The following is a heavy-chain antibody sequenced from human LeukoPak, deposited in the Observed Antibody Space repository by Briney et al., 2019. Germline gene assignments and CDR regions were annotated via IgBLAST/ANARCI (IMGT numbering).Heavy chain of an antibody. CDR2: ISGSGGST. CDR1: GITFGSYA. V-gene: IGHV3-23*01. Sequence: GGSLRLSCAASGITFGSYAMSWVRQAPGKGLEWVSVISGSGGSTNYADSVKGRFTISRDDSKNTLYLQMHSLRAEDTAVYYCARAGEDSRGYYRGFDYWGQGTLVTVSS. D-gene: IGHD3-22*01. J-gene: IGHJ4*02. CDR3: ARAGEDSRGYYRGFDY.